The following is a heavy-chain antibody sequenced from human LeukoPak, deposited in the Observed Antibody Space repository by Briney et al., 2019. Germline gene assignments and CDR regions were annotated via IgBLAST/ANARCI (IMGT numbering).Heavy chain of an antibody. D-gene: IGHD2-2*01. CDR2: INQGGREK. CDR1: GFLLSDYW. J-gene: IGHJ4*02. CDR3: ARLVVPPGNRGWYYEH. Sequence: GGSLRLSCAASGFLLSDYWMSWVRQGPGGGLEWVANINQGGREKYFVDSVKGRFTISRDNAQNSLGLQMNSLRVEDTAIYYCARLVVPPGNRGWYYEHWGQGTLVTVSS. V-gene: IGHV3-7*03.